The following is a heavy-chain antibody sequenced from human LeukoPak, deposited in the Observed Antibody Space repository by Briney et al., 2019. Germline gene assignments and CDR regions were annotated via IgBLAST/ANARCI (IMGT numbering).Heavy chain of an antibody. V-gene: IGHV1-2*02. Sequence: ASAKVSCKASGYTFTGYYIHWVRQAPGQGLEWMGWINLNSGGTNYAQKFQGRVTMTRDTSISTAYVELSRLRFDDTAVYYCARSVDTFDYWGQGTLVTVSS. CDR1: GYTFTGYY. D-gene: IGHD5-18*01. CDR3: ARSVDTFDY. CDR2: INLNSGGT. J-gene: IGHJ4*02.